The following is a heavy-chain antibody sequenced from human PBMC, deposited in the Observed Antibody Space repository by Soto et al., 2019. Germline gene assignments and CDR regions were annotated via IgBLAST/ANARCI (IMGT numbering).Heavy chain of an antibody. D-gene: IGHD5-12*01. V-gene: IGHV3-23*01. CDR3: AKDSVGGYDSVADFDY. CDR1: GFTFSSYA. CDR2: ISGSGGST. J-gene: IGHJ4*02. Sequence: GGSLRLSCAASGFTFSSYAMSWVRQAPGKGLEWVSAISGSGGSTYYADSVKGRFTISRDNSKNTLYLQMNSLRAEDTAVYYCAKDSVGGYDSVADFDYWGQGTLVTVSS.